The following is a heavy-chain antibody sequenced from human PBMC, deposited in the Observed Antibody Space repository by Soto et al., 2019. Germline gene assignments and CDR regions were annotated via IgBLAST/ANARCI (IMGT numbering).Heavy chain of an antibody. CDR3: ARSIVVVTALDY. CDR1: GYTFTSYA. J-gene: IGHJ4*02. CDR2: INAGNGNT. Sequence: ASVKVSCKASGYTFTSYAMHWVRQAPGQRLEWMGWINAGNGNTKYSQNFQGRVTITRDTSASTAYMELSSLRSEDTAVYYCARSIVVVTALDYWGQGTLVTVSS. V-gene: IGHV1-3*01. D-gene: IGHD2-21*02.